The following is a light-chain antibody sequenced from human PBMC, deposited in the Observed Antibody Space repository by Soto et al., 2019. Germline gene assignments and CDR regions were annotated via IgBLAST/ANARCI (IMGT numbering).Light chain of an antibody. CDR2: GAS. J-gene: IGKJ2*01. CDR3: QQYSNWPQT. CDR1: QSISSN. V-gene: IGKV3-15*01. Sequence: IVMTQSPATLSVSPGERATLSCRASQSISSNLAWYQQKPGQAPRLLIYGASTRATGFPARFSGSGSGTEFTLTISSLQSEDFAVYYCQQYSNWPQTFGQGTKLEIK.